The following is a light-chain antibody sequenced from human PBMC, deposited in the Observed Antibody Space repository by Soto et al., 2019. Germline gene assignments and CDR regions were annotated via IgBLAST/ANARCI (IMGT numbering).Light chain of an antibody. CDR2: GAS. J-gene: IGKJ4*01. CDR3: LQYDTSPLT. CDR1: QSLLHSNGYNY. V-gene: IGKV2-28*01. Sequence: DIVVTQSPISLPVTPGEPASISCRSSQSLLHSNGYNYLDWYLQKPGQSPQLLMYGASSRGTGVPDRFSGGGSGTDFTLTISRLEPEDFAVYYCLQYDTSPLTFGGGTKVDIK.